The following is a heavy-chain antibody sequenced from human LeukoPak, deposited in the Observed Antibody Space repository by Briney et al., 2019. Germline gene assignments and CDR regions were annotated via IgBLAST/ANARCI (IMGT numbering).Heavy chain of an antibody. Sequence: ASVKVSCKASGYTFTSYDINWVRQATGQGLEWMGWINPNSGGTNYAQKFQGRVTMTRDTSISTAYMELSRLRSDDTAVYYCARAFYGSGSYGWFDPWGQGTLVTVSS. V-gene: IGHV1-2*02. J-gene: IGHJ5*02. CDR2: INPNSGGT. CDR1: GYTFTSYD. D-gene: IGHD3-10*01. CDR3: ARAFYGSGSYGWFDP.